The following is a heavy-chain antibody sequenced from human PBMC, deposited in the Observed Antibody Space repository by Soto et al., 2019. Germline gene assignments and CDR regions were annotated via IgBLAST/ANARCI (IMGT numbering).Heavy chain of an antibody. J-gene: IGHJ5*02. CDR1: GGSFSGYY. V-gene: IGHV4-34*01. Sequence: SETLSLTCAVYGGSFSGYYWSWIRQPPGKGLEWIGEINHSGSTNYNPSLKSRVTISVDTSKNHFSLKLSSVTAADTAVYYCARKPVLLWFGEFHNWFDPWGQGTLVTVSS. D-gene: IGHD3-10*01. CDR2: INHSGST. CDR3: ARKPVLLWFGEFHNWFDP.